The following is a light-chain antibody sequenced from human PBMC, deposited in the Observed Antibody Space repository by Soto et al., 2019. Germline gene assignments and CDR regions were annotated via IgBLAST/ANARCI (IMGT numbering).Light chain of an antibody. CDR2: EVN. J-gene: IGLJ3*02. CDR1: SSDVGGYNY. CDR3: SSYTTSSTLV. V-gene: IGLV2-14*01. Sequence: QSALTQPASVSGSPGQSITISCTGTSSDVGGYNYVSWYQHHPGKAPKLIIYEVNNRPSGVSNRFSGSKSGNTASLTISGLHSEDEADYYCSSYTTSSTLVFGGATKLTVL.